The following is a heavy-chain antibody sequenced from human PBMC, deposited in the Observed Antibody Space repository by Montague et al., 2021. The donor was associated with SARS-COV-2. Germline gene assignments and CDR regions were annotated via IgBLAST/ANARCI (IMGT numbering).Heavy chain of an antibody. V-gene: IGHV4-39*01. J-gene: IGHJ5*02. CDR1: GGSISSSSYH. Sequence: SETLSLTCTVSGGSISSSSYHWGWIRQPPGKGLEWIGSIYYSGSTYYNPSLKSRVTISVDTSKNQFSLKLSSVTAADTAVYYCARQSQAEIVLMVYAMGGWFDPWGQGTLVTVSS. CDR2: IYYSGST. CDR3: ARQSQAEIVLMVYAMGGWFDP. D-gene: IGHD2-8*01.